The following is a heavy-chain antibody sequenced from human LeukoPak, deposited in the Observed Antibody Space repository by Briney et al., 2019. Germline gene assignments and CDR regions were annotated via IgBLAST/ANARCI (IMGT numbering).Heavy chain of an antibody. J-gene: IGHJ4*02. CDR3: ARSYSSWYEVGPSTFDY. CDR2: IIPIFGTA. V-gene: IGHV1-69*13. CDR1: GGTFSSYA. Sequence: SVKVSCKASGGTFSSYAISWVRQAPGQGLEWVGGIIPIFGTANYAQKFQGRVTITADESTSTAYMELSSLRSEDTAVYYCARSYSSWYEVGPSTFDYWGQGTLVTVSS. D-gene: IGHD6-13*01.